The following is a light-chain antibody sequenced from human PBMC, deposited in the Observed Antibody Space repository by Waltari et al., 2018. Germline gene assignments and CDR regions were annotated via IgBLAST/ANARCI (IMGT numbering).Light chain of an antibody. Sequence: DIVMTQTPLSLPVTLGEPASISCRSSQSLLDSEDGNTYLDWYLQKPGQSPQLLIYEVSNRASGVPDRFSGSGSDTDCTLKISRVEAEDVGVYYCMQGIEYPWTFGQGTKVEIK. CDR1: QSLLDSEDGNTY. V-gene: IGKV2-40*01. CDR3: MQGIEYPWT. J-gene: IGKJ1*01. CDR2: EVS.